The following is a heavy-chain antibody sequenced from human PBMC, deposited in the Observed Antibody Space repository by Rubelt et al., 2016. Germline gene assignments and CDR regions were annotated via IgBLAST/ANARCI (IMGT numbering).Heavy chain of an antibody. Sequence: VSYICSSSSTIYYADSVKGRFTISRDNAKNSLYLQMNSLRDEDTAVYYCARLGSSWYPPYYYYGMDVWGQGTTVTVSS. D-gene: IGHD6-13*01. V-gene: IGHV3-48*02. CDR2: ICSSSSTI. CDR3: ARLGSSWYPPYYYYGMDV. J-gene: IGHJ6*02.